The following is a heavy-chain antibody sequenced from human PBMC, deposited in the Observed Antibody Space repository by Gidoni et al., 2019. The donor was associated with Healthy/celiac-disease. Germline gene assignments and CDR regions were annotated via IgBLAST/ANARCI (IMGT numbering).Heavy chain of an antibody. CDR1: GFTLSSYE. J-gene: IGHJ3*02. CDR3: ARERSGSYGHDAFDI. D-gene: IGHD1-26*01. Sequence: EVQLVESGGGMVQPGGSLRLYCAASGFTLSSYEMNWVRQAPGKGLVWFSYISSSGSTIYCAGSVRGRFTISRDNSNTSLYLQMNSLRAEGSAVYYCARERSGSYGHDAFDIWGHGTMVTVSS. V-gene: IGHV3-48*03. CDR2: ISSSGSTI.